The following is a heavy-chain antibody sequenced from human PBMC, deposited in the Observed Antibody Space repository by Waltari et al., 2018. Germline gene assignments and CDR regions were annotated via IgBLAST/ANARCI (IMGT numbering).Heavy chain of an antibody. D-gene: IGHD3-22*01. CDR2: ISGSGGST. V-gene: IGHV3-23*01. CDR1: GFTFSSYA. J-gene: IGHJ4*02. Sequence: EVQLLESGGGLVQPGGSLRLSCAASGFTFSSYAMSWVRQAPGKGLEWVSAISGSGGSTYYADSVKARFTISRDNSKNTLYLQMNSLRAEDTAVYYCAKSPLTYYYDSSGYYLDYWGQGTLVTVSS. CDR3: AKSPLTYYYDSSGYYLDY.